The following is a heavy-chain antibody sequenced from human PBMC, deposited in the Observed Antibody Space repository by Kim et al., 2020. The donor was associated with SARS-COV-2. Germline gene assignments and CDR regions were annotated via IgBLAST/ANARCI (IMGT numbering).Heavy chain of an antibody. Sequence: GGSLRLSCAASGFSFSSYAMTWVRQAPGKGLEWVSAISGTAGSTYYTDSVKGRFTISRDNSKNTLYLQMNSLRAEDTALYYCARDIEPYYYDSSGYYWGQGTLVTVSS. CDR3: ARDIEPYYYDSSGYY. CDR1: GFSFSSYA. CDR2: ISGTAGST. V-gene: IGHV3-23*01. J-gene: IGHJ4*02. D-gene: IGHD3-22*01.